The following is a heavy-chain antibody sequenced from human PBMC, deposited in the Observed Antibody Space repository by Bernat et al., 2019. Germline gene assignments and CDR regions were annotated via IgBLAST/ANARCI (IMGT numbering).Heavy chain of an antibody. Sequence: VQLVESGGGVVQPGRSLRLSCAASGFTFSSHWMHWVRQAPGEGLVWVSRINSDGTTVNYAESVEGRFTISRDNAKNTLFLQMYSLRAEDTAVYYCASNGITVVGTGGDYWGQGTLVTVSA. J-gene: IGHJ4*02. D-gene: IGHD6-19*01. V-gene: IGHV3-74*02. CDR3: ASNGITVVGTGGDY. CDR1: GFTFSSHW. CDR2: INSDGTTV.